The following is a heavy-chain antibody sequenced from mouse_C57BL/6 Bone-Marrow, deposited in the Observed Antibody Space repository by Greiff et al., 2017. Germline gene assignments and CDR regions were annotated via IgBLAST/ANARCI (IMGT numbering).Heavy chain of an antibody. CDR2: IYPGDGDT. CDR1: GYAFSSYW. V-gene: IGHV1-80*01. Sequence: QVQLQQSGAELVKPGASVKISCKASGYAFSSYWMNWVKQRPGKGLEWLGQIYPGDGDTNYNGKFKGKATLTADKSSSTAYMQLSSLTSEDSAVYFCARGPTVVSNFDVGGTGTTVTVSS. J-gene: IGHJ1*03. D-gene: IGHD1-1*01. CDR3: ARGPTVVSNFDV.